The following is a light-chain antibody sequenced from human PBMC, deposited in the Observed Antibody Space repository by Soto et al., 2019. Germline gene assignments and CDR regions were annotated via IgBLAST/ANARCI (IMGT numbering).Light chain of an antibody. CDR3: MQPLQSWT. V-gene: IGKV2-28*01. CDR2: LGS. J-gene: IGKJ1*01. CDR1: QSLLHSNGYNY. Sequence: DIVMTQSPLSLPVTPGEPASISCRSSQSLLHSNGYNYLDWYLPPPGKSPKLLIYLGSNRASGVPDRFSGGGSGTDFTLKIRRVEAEDFGVYYCMQPLQSWTFGQGTKVDIK.